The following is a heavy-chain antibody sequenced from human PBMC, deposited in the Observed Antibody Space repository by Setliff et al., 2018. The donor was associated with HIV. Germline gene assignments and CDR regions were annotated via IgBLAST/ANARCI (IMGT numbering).Heavy chain of an antibody. V-gene: IGHV1-3*01. CDR3: ARGGAREYQLLYNYFDP. Sequence: ASVKVSCKASGYTLSTYPLYWVRQAPGQRLEWMGWINSDNGNTKFSQKFQGRLTITADTIASTAYMVLSSLTSEDTAVYYCARGGAREYQLLYNYFDPWGQGTLVTVSS. CDR2: INSDNGNT. J-gene: IGHJ5*02. D-gene: IGHD2-2*01. CDR1: GYTLSTYP.